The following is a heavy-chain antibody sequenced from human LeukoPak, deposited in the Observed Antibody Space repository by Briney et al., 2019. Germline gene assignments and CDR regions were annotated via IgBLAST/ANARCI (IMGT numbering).Heavy chain of an antibody. Sequence: GGSLRLSCAASEFTFSTYGMHWVRQAPGKGLEWVAAIWFDGIKKYYADSVKGRLTISRDNSKNTLYLQMNSLRAEDTAEYYCARDLEDSSPFGAFDMWGQGTMVTVSS. J-gene: IGHJ3*02. D-gene: IGHD3-22*01. CDR3: ARDLEDSSPFGAFDM. CDR2: IWFDGIKK. V-gene: IGHV3-33*08. CDR1: EFTFSTYG.